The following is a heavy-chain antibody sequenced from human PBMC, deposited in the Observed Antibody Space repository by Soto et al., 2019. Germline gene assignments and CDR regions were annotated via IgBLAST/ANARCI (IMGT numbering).Heavy chain of an antibody. CDR1: GFTFSNAW. D-gene: IGHD6-19*01. CDR3: TTGLAVAGTGYYYYYGMDV. CDR2: IKSKTDGGTT. J-gene: IGHJ6*02. V-gene: IGHV3-15*07. Sequence: GGSLRLSCAASGFTFSNAWMNWVRQAPGKGLEWVGRIKSKTDGGTTDYAAPVKGRFTISRDDSKNTLYLQMNSLKTEDTAVYYCTTGLAVAGTGYYYYYGMDVWGQGTTVTVSS.